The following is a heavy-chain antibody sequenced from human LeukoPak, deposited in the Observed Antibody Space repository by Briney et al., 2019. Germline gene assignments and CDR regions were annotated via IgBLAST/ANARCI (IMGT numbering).Heavy chain of an antibody. CDR1: GFTFSYYG. J-gene: IGHJ4*02. Sequence: GGSLRLSCAASGFTFSYYGIHWVRQAPGKGLEWVSSISSSSSYIYYADSVKGRFTISRDNAKNSLYLQMNSLRAEDTAVYYCARADWDTAMIDYWGQGTLVTVSS. CDR3: ARADWDTAMIDY. D-gene: IGHD5-18*01. CDR2: ISSSSSYI. V-gene: IGHV3-21*01.